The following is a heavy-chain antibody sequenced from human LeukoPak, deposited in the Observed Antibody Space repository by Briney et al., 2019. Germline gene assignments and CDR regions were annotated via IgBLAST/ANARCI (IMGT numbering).Heavy chain of an antibody. CDR2: INPNSGGT. V-gene: IGHV1-2*06. J-gene: IGHJ6*03. CDR1: GYTFTGYY. CDR3: ARVGYCSGGSCSYYYYYYMDV. Sequence: ASVKVSCKASGYTFTGYYMHWVRQAPGQGLEWMGRINPNSGGTNYAQKFQGRVTMTRDTSISTAYMELSRLSSVTAADTAVYYCARVGYCSGGSCSYYYYYYMDVWGKGTTVTVSS. D-gene: IGHD2-15*01.